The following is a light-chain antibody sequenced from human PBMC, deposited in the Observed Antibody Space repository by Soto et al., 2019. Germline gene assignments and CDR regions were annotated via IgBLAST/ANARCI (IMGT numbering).Light chain of an antibody. Sequence: DIQMTQSPSSLSASVGDIVTITCQASQNINNYLNWYQQKPGRAPKLLIYDASNLEAGVPSRFRGSGSGTDFTFTISRLQPEDIATYYCQQSYSTPRAFGQGTKVDIK. J-gene: IGKJ1*01. CDR3: QQSYSTPRA. CDR1: QNINNY. CDR2: DAS. V-gene: IGKV1-33*01.